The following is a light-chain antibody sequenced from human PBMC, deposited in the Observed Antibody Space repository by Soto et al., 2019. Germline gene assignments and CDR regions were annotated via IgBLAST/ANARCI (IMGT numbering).Light chain of an antibody. V-gene: IGKV3-20*01. CDR3: QQYGSSPLT. Sequence: EIVMTQSPATLSLSPGERATLSCRASQSVSSSYLAWYQQKPGQAPRLLIYGASSRATGIPGRFSGSGSGTDFTLTISRLEPEDFEVYYCQQYGSSPLTFGGGTKVEIK. CDR1: QSVSSSY. CDR2: GAS. J-gene: IGKJ4*01.